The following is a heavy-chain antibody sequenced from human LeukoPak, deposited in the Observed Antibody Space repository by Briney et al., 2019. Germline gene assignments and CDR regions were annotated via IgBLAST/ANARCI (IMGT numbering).Heavy chain of an antibody. CDR3: AREPMVRGVLSYYYYGMDV. D-gene: IGHD3-10*01. J-gene: IGHJ6*02. Sequence: SETLSLTCTVSGGSISSYYWSWIRQPAGKGLEWIGRIYTSVSTNYNPSLKSRFTMSVDTSKNQFSLKLSSVTAADTAVYYCAREPMVRGVLSYYYYGMDVWGQGTTVTVSS. V-gene: IGHV4-4*07. CDR2: IYTSVST. CDR1: GGSISSYY.